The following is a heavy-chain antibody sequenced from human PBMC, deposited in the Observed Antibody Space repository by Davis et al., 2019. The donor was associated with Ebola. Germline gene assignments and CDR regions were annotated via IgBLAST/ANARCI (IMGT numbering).Heavy chain of an antibody. Sequence: GGSLRLSCAASGFTLSSYGMHWVRQAPGKGLEWVAGISNNGGNKYYADSVKGRFTISRDNSKNILYLQMNSLRVEDTAIYYCAKDTSNVWFDVWGQGTMVTVSS. CDR3: AKDTSNVWFDV. D-gene: IGHD6-19*01. CDR2: ISNNGGNK. J-gene: IGHJ3*01. CDR1: GFTLSSYG. V-gene: IGHV3-30*18.